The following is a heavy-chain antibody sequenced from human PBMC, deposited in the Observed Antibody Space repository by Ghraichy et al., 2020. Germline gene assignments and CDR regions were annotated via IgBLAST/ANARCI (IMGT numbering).Heavy chain of an antibody. Sequence: SQTLSLTCVISGDSVSRKNTARNWVKQSLSRGLEWLGRTYSRSQWFSDYAVSVQSRIIINADTSKNQVSLHLSSVSPEDTAVYYCVREAFAAEAGRLTHFDSWGQGTRVTVSS. CDR3: VREAFAAEAGRLTHFDS. D-gene: IGHD6-13*01. CDR2: TYSRSQWFS. J-gene: IGHJ4*02. V-gene: IGHV6-1*01. CDR1: GDSVSRKNTA.